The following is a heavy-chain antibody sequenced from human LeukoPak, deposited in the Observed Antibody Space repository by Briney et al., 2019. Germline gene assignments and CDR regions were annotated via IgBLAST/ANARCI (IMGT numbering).Heavy chain of an antibody. CDR3: AKDPIRPGPDY. J-gene: IGHJ4*02. CDR2: ISGSGDNT. D-gene: IGHD1-14*01. CDR1: GFTFSSYA. Sequence: PGGSLRLSCAASGFTFSSYAMSWVRQAPGKGLEWVSTISGSGDNTYYADSVKGRFTVSRDNSKNTLYLQMNSLRAEDTAVYYCAKDPIRPGPDYWGQGTLVTVSS. V-gene: IGHV3-23*01.